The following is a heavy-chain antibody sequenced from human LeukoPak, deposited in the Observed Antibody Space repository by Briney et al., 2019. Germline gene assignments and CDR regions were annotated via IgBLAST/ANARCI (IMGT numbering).Heavy chain of an antibody. CDR2: IHHSGGI. J-gene: IGHJ4*02. CDR3: AKWEPRNHYFDY. V-gene: IGHV4-4*02. CDR1: GDSISSDIW. Sequence: SGTLSLTCAVSGDSISSDIWWNWVRQPPGKGLEWIGEIHHSGGINYNPSLKSRVTISLDKSKNQFSLELNSVTAADTALYYCAKWEPRNHYFDYWGQGTLVTVSS. D-gene: IGHD1-26*01.